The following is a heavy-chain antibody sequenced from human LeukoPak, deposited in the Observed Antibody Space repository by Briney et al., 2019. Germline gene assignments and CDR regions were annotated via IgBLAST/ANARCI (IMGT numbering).Heavy chain of an antibody. CDR3: AQSGWIYNYYGVGV. J-gene: IGHJ6*02. CDR2: ISSSSSTI. CDR1: GFTFSSYG. D-gene: IGHD6-19*01. Sequence: GGSLRLSCAASGFTFSSYGMHWVRQAPGKGLEWVSYISSSSSTIYYADSVKGRFTISRDNAKNSVYLQMNSLRAEDTAVYYCAQSGWIYNYYGVGVWGQGTTVTVSS. V-gene: IGHV3-48*04.